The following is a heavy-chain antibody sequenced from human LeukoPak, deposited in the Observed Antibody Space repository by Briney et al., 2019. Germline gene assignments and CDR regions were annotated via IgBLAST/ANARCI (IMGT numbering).Heavy chain of an antibody. CDR2: IYSGGST. V-gene: IGHV3-66*01. D-gene: IGHD3-16*02. CDR3: ARGSLSEVRGELSYAFDI. Sequence: GGSLRLSCAASGFTVSSSYMSWVRQAPGKGLEWVSVIYSGGSTYYADSVKGRFTISRDNSKNTLYLQMNSLRAEDTAVYYCARGSLSEVRGELSYAFDIWGQGTMVTVSS. J-gene: IGHJ3*02. CDR1: GFTVSSSY.